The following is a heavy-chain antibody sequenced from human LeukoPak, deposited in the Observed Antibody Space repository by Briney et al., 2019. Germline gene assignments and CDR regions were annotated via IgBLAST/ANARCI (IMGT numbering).Heavy chain of an antibody. CDR3: ARAIAVAGMNWFDP. J-gene: IGHJ5*02. CDR2: IYYSGST. D-gene: IGHD6-19*01. Sequence: SETLSLTCTVSGGSISSSSYYWGWIRQPPGKGLEWIGSIYYSGSTYYNPSLKSRVTISVDTSKNQFSLKLSSVTAADTAVYYCARAIAVAGMNWFDPWGQGTLVTVSS. CDR1: GGSISSSSYY. V-gene: IGHV4-39*01.